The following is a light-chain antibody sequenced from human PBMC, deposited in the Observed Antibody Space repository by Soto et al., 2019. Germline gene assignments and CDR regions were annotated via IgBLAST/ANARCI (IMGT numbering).Light chain of an antibody. CDR1: QSIRNN. Sequence: EIVMTQSPAILSMSPGDGATLFCRASQSIRNNFLAWYQHKPGQAPRLLIHGASTRATGVPARFSGSASETEFTLTISSLQSEDFALYYCQQYSAWPLTFGGGTKVEI. V-gene: IGKV3-15*01. J-gene: IGKJ4*01. CDR3: QQYSAWPLT. CDR2: GAS.